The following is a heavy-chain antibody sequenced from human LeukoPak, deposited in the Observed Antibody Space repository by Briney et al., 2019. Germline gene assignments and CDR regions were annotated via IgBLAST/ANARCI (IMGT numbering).Heavy chain of an antibody. CDR3: AYHPVVPAASWFDP. J-gene: IGHJ5*02. CDR1: GGSFSGYY. CDR2: INHSGSN. Sequence: PSESLSLTCAVYGGSFSGYYWSWIRQPPGKGLEWIGEINHSGSNNYNPSPKSGVTISLDTSKNHFSLKLSSVTAPDTAVYYCAYHPVVPAASWFDPGGQGTLVTVSS. V-gene: IGHV4-34*01. D-gene: IGHD2-2*01.